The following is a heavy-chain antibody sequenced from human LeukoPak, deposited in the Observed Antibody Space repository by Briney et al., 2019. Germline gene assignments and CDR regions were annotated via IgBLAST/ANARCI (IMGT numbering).Heavy chain of an antibody. CDR3: ARDKEILIYFDSSGYYFDY. Sequence: ASVKVSCKASGYTFTGYYMHWVRQAPGQGLEWMGWTNPNSGGTNYAQKFQGRVTMTRDTSISTAYMELSRLRSDDTAVYYCARDKEILIYFDSSGYYFDYWGQGTLVTVSS. CDR2: TNPNSGGT. V-gene: IGHV1-2*02. CDR1: GYTFTGYY. D-gene: IGHD3-22*01. J-gene: IGHJ4*02.